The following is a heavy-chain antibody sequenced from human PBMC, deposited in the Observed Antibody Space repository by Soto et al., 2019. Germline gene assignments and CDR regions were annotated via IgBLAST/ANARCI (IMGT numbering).Heavy chain of an antibody. D-gene: IGHD6-19*01. V-gene: IGHV3-30-3*01. Sequence: GGSLRLSCAASGFTFSSYAMHWVRQAPGKGLEWVAVISYDGSNKYYADSVKGRFTISRDNSKNTLYLQMNSLRAEDTAVYYCASDKYSSGWHVGDAFDIWGQGTMVTVSS. CDR2: ISYDGSNK. J-gene: IGHJ3*02. CDR1: GFTFSSYA. CDR3: ASDKYSSGWHVGDAFDI.